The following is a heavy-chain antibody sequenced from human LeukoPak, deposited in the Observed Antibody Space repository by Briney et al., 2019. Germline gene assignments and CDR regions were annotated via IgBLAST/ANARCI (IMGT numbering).Heavy chain of an antibody. CDR2: IYHSGST. CDR3: ASGVVVVAATFGMDV. J-gene: IGHJ6*02. CDR1: GGSISSGGYS. Sequence: SETLSLTCAVSGGSISSGGYSWSWLRRPPGKGLEWIGYIYHSGSTYYNPSLKSPVTISVDRSKNQFSLKLSSVTAADTAVHYCASGVVVVAATFGMDVWGQGTTVTVSS. D-gene: IGHD2-15*01. V-gene: IGHV4-30-2*01.